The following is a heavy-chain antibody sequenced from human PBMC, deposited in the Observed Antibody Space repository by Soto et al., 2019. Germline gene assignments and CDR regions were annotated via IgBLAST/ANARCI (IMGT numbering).Heavy chain of an antibody. Sequence: RPGGSLRLSCAASGFTFSKYGMHWVRQAPGKGLEWVALIWNDGIRKVYVDSVKGRFTISRDNSKNTLDLQMNNLRDEDTAVYYCARDDDNDANALDYWGPGALVTVSS. J-gene: IGHJ4*02. CDR3: ARDDDNDANALDY. V-gene: IGHV3-33*01. CDR1: GFTFSKYG. CDR2: IWNDGIRK.